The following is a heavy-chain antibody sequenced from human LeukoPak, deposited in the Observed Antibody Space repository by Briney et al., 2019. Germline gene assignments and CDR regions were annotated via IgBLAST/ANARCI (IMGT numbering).Heavy chain of an antibody. CDR2: IRGSDGIT. CDR1: GFTLSNYA. D-gene: IGHD3-22*01. V-gene: IGHV3-23*01. J-gene: IGHJ4*02. CDR3: AKGIGYSYDSSGYYGSSPLATSPDH. Sequence: PGGSLRLSCAASGFTLSNYAMSSVPQAPAKVLELVSAIRGSDGITYYADAVKGRFTISRHNSENTLYLQLNSLRAEDQAVYYCAKGIGYSYDSSGYYGSSPLATSPDHWGQGTLVTVSS.